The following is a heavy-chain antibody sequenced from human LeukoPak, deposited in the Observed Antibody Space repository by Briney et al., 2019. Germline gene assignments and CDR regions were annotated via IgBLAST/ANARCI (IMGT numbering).Heavy chain of an antibody. D-gene: IGHD4-17*01. CDR1: GYTFTGYH. Sequence: VASLKVSCKASGYTFTGYHMRWVRQTPGQGLEWMGTIDPTDSNTNYSPSFQGHATISADKSINSAYLQWSSLKTSDSAIYYCARHFYGDYAFDSWGQGTLVTVSS. CDR3: ARHFYGDYAFDS. V-gene: IGHV5-10-1*01. J-gene: IGHJ4*02. CDR2: IDPTDSNT.